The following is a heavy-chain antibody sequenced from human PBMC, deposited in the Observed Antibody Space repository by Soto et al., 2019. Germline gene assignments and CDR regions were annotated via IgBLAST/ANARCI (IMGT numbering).Heavy chain of an antibody. V-gene: IGHV1-18*01. CDR3: ARFYSSGWPRGYFDY. CDR1: GYTFTSHG. J-gene: IGHJ4*02. CDR2: ISTFHGSI. D-gene: IGHD6-19*01. Sequence: QVQLAQSGGEVKKPGASVKVSCKAAGYTFTSHGISWVRQAPGQGLEWMGWISTFHGSINYAQKFQGRVTMTTDTSTSTAYMELRSLRSDDTAVYYCARFYSSGWPRGYFDYWGQGTPVTVSA.